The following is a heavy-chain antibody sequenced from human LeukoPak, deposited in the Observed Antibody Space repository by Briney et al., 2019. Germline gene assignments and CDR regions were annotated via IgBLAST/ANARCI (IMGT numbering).Heavy chain of an antibody. V-gene: IGHV3-23*01. CDR1: GFTFTTYA. J-gene: IGHJ5*02. Sequence: PGGSLRLSCAASGFTFTTYAMNCVRHAPGEGVEWFSVITVSGGSTYYTDSWKGRFTFFRDNAKNTLSPQMNGLRAEDTAVYYCAKPRIVGVKGLDPWGQGTLVTVSS. D-gene: IGHD1-26*01. CDR3: AKPRIVGVKGLDP. CDR2: ITVSGGST.